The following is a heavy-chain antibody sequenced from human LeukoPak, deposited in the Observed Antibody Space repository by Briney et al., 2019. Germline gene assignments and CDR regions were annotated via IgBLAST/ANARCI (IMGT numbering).Heavy chain of an antibody. Sequence: KSLETLSLTCTVSGDSFRSYYWSWIRQPPGKGLEWIGYNSGSTNYNPSLKSRVTISVDTSKNQFSLKLNSVPAADTAVYYCARGRNLEWFDYWGQGTLVTVSS. CDR1: GDSFRSYY. J-gene: IGHJ5*01. CDR3: ARGRNLEWFDY. D-gene: IGHD3-3*01. V-gene: IGHV4-59*01. CDR2: NSGST.